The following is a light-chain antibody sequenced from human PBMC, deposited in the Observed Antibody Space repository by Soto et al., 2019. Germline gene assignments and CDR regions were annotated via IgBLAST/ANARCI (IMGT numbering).Light chain of an antibody. CDR1: AGAVTSAYY. Sequence: QAVVTQEPSLTVSPGGTVTLTCASSAGAVTSAYYTNCLQQKPGQAPRALIYSTSEKHSWTPARFPGSLLGGKAALTLSAAQPEDEADYYSLLYYGGAQVLFGGGTKLTVL. V-gene: IGLV7-43*01. CDR2: STS. J-gene: IGLJ2*01. CDR3: LLYYGGAQVL.